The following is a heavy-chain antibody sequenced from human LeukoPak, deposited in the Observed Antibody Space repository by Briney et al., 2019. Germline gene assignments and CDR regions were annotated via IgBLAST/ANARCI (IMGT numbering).Heavy chain of an antibody. J-gene: IGHJ4*02. CDR3: AREAGSGYYWYFDY. V-gene: IGHV1-3*01. Sequence: ASVKVSCKASGYTFTSYAMHWVRQAPGQRLEWMGWINAGNGNTKYSQKFQGRVTITRDTSASTAYMELSSLRSEDTAVYYCAREAGSGYYWYFDYWGQGTLVTVSS. D-gene: IGHD3-22*01. CDR1: GYTFTSYA. CDR2: INAGNGNT.